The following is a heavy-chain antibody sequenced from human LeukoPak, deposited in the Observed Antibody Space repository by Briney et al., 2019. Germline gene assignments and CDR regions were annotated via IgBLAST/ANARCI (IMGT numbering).Heavy chain of an antibody. CDR3: ARGVWKHDS. Sequence: SQTLSLTCAISGDSVSSNSASWNWIRQSPSRGLEWLGRAYYRSKWYNDYAISVEGRIAINSDTSTNQFSLQLNSVTPEDTAVYYCARGVWKHDSWGQGTLVTVSP. V-gene: IGHV6-1*01. D-gene: IGHD1-1*01. CDR2: AYYRSKWYN. J-gene: IGHJ5*01. CDR1: GDSVSSNSAS.